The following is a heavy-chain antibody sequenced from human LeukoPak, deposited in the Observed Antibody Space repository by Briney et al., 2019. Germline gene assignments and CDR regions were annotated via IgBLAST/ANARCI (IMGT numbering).Heavy chain of an antibody. Sequence: SETLSLTCTVSGGSISSSSYYWGWIRQPPGKGLEWIGSIYYSGSTYYNPSLKSRVTISVDTSKNQFSLKLGSVTAADTAVYYCARRHVAWNGQRWGHFDYWGQGTLVTVSS. J-gene: IGHJ4*02. CDR2: IYYSGST. CDR1: GGSISSSSYY. D-gene: IGHD1-1*01. CDR3: ARRHVAWNGQRWGHFDY. V-gene: IGHV4-39*01.